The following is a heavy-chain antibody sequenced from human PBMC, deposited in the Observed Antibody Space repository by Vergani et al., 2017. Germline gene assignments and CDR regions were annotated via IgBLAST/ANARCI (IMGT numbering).Heavy chain of an antibody. V-gene: IGHV4-4*07. CDR2: IYSSGST. Sequence: QVQLQESGPGLVKPSETLSLTCTVSGDSISSYYWNWIRQPAGKGLEWMGRIYSSGSTSYNPSIKSRITMSLDTSKNQFSLSLSSVTAADTAVYYCARGTFLHAFDNWGQGTVVTVSS. D-gene: IGHD1-26*01. CDR1: GDSISSYY. J-gene: IGHJ3*02. CDR3: ARGTFLHAFDN.